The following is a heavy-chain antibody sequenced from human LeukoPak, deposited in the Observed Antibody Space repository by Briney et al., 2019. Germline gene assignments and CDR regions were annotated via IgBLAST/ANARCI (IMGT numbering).Heavy chain of an antibody. Sequence: GGSLRLSCAASGFTFSDYYMSWIRQAPGKGLGWVSYISSSGSTIYYADSVKGRFTISRDNAKNSLYLQMNSLRAEDTAVYYCARAHYEITMVRGVIINYFDYWGQGTLVTVSS. CDR2: ISSSGSTI. CDR1: GFTFSDYY. D-gene: IGHD3-10*01. J-gene: IGHJ4*02. V-gene: IGHV3-11*01. CDR3: ARAHYEITMVRGVIINYFDY.